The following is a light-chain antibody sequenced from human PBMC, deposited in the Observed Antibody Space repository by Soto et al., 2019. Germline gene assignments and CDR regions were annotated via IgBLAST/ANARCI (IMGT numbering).Light chain of an antibody. V-gene: IGKV3-20*01. J-gene: IGKJ1*01. CDR1: QTIRSNY. CDR2: GAS. Sequence: ETVLTQSPGTLSLSPGERATLSCRASQTIRSNYLAWYRQTPGQAPRLLIYGASNRATGIADRFSGSGSGTDFPLIISRLEPEDLALYYCQQYGSSPWTFGQGTKVEIK. CDR3: QQYGSSPWT.